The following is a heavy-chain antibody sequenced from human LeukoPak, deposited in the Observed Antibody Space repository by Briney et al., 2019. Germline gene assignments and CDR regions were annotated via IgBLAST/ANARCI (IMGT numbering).Heavy chain of an antibody. CDR3: ARDLGYSYETYFDY. CDR2: ISSSSSTI. CDR1: GFTFSSYA. Sequence: GGSLRLSCAASGFTFSSYAMSWVRQAPGKGLEWVSYISSSSSTIYYADSVKGRFTISRDNAKNSLYLQMNSPRAEDTAVYYCARDLGYSYETYFDYWGQGTLVTVSS. D-gene: IGHD5-18*01. J-gene: IGHJ4*02. V-gene: IGHV3-48*01.